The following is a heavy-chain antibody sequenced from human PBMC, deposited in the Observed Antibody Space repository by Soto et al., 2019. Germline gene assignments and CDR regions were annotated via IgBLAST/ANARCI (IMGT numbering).Heavy chain of an antibody. Sequence: PSETLSLTCTVSGGSISSYYWSWIRQPPGEGLEWIGYIYYSGSTNYNPSLKSRVTISVDTSKDQFSLKLSSVTAADTAVYYCARVDLECGGDCYLDYWGQGTLVTVSS. J-gene: IGHJ4*02. CDR2: IYYSGST. D-gene: IGHD2-21*02. CDR3: ARVDLECGGDCYLDY. CDR1: GGSISSYY. V-gene: IGHV4-59*01.